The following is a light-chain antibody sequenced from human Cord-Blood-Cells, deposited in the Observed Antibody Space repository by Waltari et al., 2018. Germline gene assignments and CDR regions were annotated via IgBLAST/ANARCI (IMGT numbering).Light chain of an antibody. CDR3: SSYAGSNNYV. CDR1: STDVVGYYY. V-gene: IGLV2-8*01. J-gene: IGLJ1*01. Sequence: SALTQPPSASRSPGQSVTIPCTRTSTDVVGYYYLSWYQQHPGKAPKLMIYEVSKRPSGVPDRFSGSKSGNTASLTVSGLQAEDEADYYCSSYAGSNNYVFGTGTKVTVL. CDR2: EVS.